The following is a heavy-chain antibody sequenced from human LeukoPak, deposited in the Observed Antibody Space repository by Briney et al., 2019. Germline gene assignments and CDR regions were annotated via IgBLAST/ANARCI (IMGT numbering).Heavy chain of an antibody. V-gene: IGHV3-11*04. J-gene: IGHJ4*02. CDR1: GFTFTDYH. D-gene: IGHD1-14*01. CDR3: ARDFSGTTGPFDS. CDR2: ISTSGSTT. Sequence: GGSQRLSCSAFGFTFTDYHIAWIRQAPGKGPEWISYISTSGSTTWYASSVKGRFTISRDNAKDSVDLQLGSLRVEDTAVYYCARDFSGTTGPFDSWGRGTLVTVSS.